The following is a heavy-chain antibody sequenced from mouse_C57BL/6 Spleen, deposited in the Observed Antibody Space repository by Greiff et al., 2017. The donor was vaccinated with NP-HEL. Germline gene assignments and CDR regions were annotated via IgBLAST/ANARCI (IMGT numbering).Heavy chain of an antibody. V-gene: IGHV1-80*01. J-gene: IGHJ2*01. CDR2: IYPGDGDT. CDR1: GYAFRSYW. Sequence: QVQLQQSGAELVKPGASVKISCKASGYAFRSYWMNWVKQRPGKGLEWIGQIYPGDGDTNYNGKFMGKATLTAAKSSSTAYMQLSSLTSEDAAVYFCARGTVVAFDYWGQGTTLTVSS. D-gene: IGHD1-1*01. CDR3: ARGTVVAFDY.